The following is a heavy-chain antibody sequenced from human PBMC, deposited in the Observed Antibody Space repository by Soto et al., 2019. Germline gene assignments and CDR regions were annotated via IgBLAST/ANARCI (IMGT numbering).Heavy chain of an antibody. V-gene: IGHV3-66*01. D-gene: IGHD6-13*01. J-gene: IGHJ4*02. CDR3: ARGAIRSGSWYGGYYFDY. Sequence: GGSLRLSCAASGFTVSSNYMSWVRQAPGKGLEWVSVIYSGGSTYYADSVKGRFTISRDNSKNTLYLQMNSLRAEDTAVYYCARGAIRSGSWYGGYYFDYWGQGTLVTVSS. CDR1: GFTVSSNY. CDR2: IYSGGST.